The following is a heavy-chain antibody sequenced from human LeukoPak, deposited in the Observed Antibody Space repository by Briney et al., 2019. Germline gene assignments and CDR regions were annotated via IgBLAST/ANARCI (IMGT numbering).Heavy chain of an antibody. CDR1: GFPFSDFS. J-gene: IGHJ4*02. Sequence: GGSLRLSCATSGFPFSDFSMSWVRQAPGKGLEWISTTNSGGTSTYYAESVKGRFTISRDNSKNTLYLQMSSLRVEDTAVYYCARQSYARSLGEGGPGTLVSVSS. CDR2: TNSGGTST. D-gene: IGHD2-8*01. V-gene: IGHV3-23*01. CDR3: ARQSYARSLGE.